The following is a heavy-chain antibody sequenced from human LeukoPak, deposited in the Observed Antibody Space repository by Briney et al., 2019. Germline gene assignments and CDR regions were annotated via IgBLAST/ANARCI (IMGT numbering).Heavy chain of an antibody. D-gene: IGHD5-12*01. Sequence: PGGSLRLSCAASGFTFSSYSMNWVRQAPGKGLEWVSYISSSSSTIYYADSVKGRFTISRDNAKNSLYQQMNSLRAEDTAVYYCARALVATIDDYWGQGTLVTVSS. CDR3: ARALVATIDDY. J-gene: IGHJ4*02. CDR2: ISSSSSTI. CDR1: GFTFSSYS. V-gene: IGHV3-48*01.